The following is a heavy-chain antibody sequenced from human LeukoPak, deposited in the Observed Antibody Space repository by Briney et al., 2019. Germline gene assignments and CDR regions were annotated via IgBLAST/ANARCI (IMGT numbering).Heavy chain of an antibody. J-gene: IGHJ4*02. D-gene: IGHD3-10*01. CDR3: ARHEYYYGSGSFSPITDY. CDR1: GYRFTTYW. V-gene: IGHV5-51*01. CDR2: IYPSDSDT. Sequence: KIGESLKISCKVSGYRFTTYWIGWVRQMSGKGLEWMGIIYPSDSDTRYSPSFQGQVTISADKSISTAYLQWSSLKASDTAMYYCARHEYYYGSGSFSPITDYWGQGTLVTVSS.